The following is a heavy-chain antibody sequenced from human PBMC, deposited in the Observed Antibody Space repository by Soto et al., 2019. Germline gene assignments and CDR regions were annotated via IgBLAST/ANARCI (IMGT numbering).Heavy chain of an antibody. CDR2: IYYSGIT. J-gene: IGHJ4*02. CDR3: ARHLGNVVWFGESYYFDY. D-gene: IGHD3-10*01. Sequence: SETLSLTCTFSVGSISSRSYYWGWIRQPPGKGLEWIGSIYYSGITYYNPSLKSRVTISVDTSKNQFSLKLSSVTAADTAVYYCARHLGNVVWFGESYYFDYWGQGTMVTVSS. CDR1: VGSISSRSYY. V-gene: IGHV4-39*01.